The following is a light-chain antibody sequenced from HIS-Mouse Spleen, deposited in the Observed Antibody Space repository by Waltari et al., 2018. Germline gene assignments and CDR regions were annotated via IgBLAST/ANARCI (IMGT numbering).Light chain of an antibody. J-gene: IGLJ3*02. Sequence: QSVLTQPPSASGTPGQRVTISCSGSSSNIGSNSVSRHQQLPGTAPKLLIYRNNQRPSGVPDRFSGSKSGTSASLAISGLRSEDEADYYCAAWDDSLSVNWVFGGGTKLTVL. CDR1: SSNIGSNS. CDR2: RNN. V-gene: IGLV1-47*01. CDR3: AAWDDSLSVNWV.